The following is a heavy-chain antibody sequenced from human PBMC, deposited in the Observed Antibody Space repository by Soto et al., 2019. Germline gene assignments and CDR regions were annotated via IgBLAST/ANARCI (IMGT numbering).Heavy chain of an antibody. J-gene: IGHJ3*02. Sequence: QITLKESGPTLVEPTQTLTLTCTFSGFSLDTRTAGVGWIRQPPGKALEWVAIIYWDDDKRYSPSLRSRLAITTDTIENQVVLTMTTLDPVDTGTYYCAHIMITFGGVIGLDAFDIWGQGTMVTVSS. CDR2: IYWDDDK. CDR1: GFSLDTRTAG. D-gene: IGHD3-16*02. CDR3: AHIMITFGGVIGLDAFDI. V-gene: IGHV2-5*02.